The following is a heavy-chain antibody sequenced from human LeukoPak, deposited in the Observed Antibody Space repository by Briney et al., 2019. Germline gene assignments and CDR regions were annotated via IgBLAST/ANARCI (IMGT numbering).Heavy chain of an antibody. D-gene: IGHD3-22*01. CDR3: ARDLLRYDSSSRSLSWYFDL. CDR2: IYSREST. J-gene: IGHJ2*01. CDR1: RGSISSYY. V-gene: IGHV4-59*01. Sequence: PSETLSLTCTVSRGSISSYYWTWIRQPPGKGLEWIGYIYSRESTNYNPSLKSRVTISVDTSKNQFSLNLSSGTAADTAIYYCARDLLRYDSSSRSLSWYFDLWGRGTLVTVSS.